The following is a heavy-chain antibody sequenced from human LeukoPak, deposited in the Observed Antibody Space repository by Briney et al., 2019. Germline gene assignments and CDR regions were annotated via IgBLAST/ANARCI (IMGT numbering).Heavy chain of an antibody. V-gene: IGHV1-2*02. Sequence: GASVKVSCKASGYTFTGYYMHWVRQAPGQGVEWMGWINPNSGGTNYAQKFQGRVTMTRDTSFSTAYMELSRLRSDDTAGYYCGRNVFWSGYYYYYMDGWGKGTTVTVSS. CDR3: GRNVFWSGYYYYYMDG. CDR1: GYTFTGYY. J-gene: IGHJ6*03. D-gene: IGHD3-3*01. CDR2: INPNSGGT.